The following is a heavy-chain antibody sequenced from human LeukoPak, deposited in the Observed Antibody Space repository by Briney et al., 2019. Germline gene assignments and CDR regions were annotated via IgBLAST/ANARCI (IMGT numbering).Heavy chain of an antibody. Sequence: ASVKVSCKASGYTFTRYAINWLRQAPGQGLEWMGWINMYTANPAYAQGFTERFVFSLDTSVTTAYLQISNLKTEDTAVYYCARHDDDDDFDYWGQGTLVAVSS. V-gene: IGHV7-4-1*02. CDR2: INMYTANP. D-gene: IGHD3-16*01. CDR1: GYTFTRYA. J-gene: IGHJ4*02. CDR3: ARHDDDDDFDY.